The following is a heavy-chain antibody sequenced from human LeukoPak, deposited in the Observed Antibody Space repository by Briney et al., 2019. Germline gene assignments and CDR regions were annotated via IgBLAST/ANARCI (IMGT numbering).Heavy chain of an antibody. Sequence: PSETLSLTCAVYGVSFSGYYWSWIRQPPGKGLEWIGEINHSGSTNYNPSLKSRVTISVDTSKNQFSLKLSSVTAADTAVYYCARGAKQWLVRYYYGMDVWGQGTTVTVSS. CDR3: ARGAKQWLVRYYYGMDV. V-gene: IGHV4-34*01. CDR2: INHSGST. D-gene: IGHD6-19*01. J-gene: IGHJ6*02. CDR1: GVSFSGYY.